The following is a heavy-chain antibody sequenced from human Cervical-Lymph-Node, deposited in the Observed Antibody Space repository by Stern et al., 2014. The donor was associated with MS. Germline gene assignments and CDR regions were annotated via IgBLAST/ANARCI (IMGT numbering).Heavy chain of an antibody. CDR1: GFNFRNYW. CDR2: VSGDGSTT. D-gene: IGHD1-26*01. V-gene: IGHV3-74*02. Sequence: EVQLVESGGDLVQTGGSLRLSCAASGFNFRNYWMHWVRQVPGKGLVWVSRVSGDGSTTNYADSVQGRFTISRDNAKNTLYLQMNSLRAEDTAVYYCALKWGASFDYWGQGTLVTVSS. CDR3: ALKWGASFDY. J-gene: IGHJ4*02.